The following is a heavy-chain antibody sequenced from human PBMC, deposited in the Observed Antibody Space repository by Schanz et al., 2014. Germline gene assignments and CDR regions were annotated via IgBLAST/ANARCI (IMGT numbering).Heavy chain of an antibody. D-gene: IGHD6-6*01. Sequence: QVQLLQSGAEVKKPGASVKVSCKASGYTFTGYYMHWVRQAPGQGLEWMGRINPNSGGTNYAQKFQGRVTMTRDTSISTAYMELSSLRSDDTAVYYCAREEEAAVRPFRFDYWGQGTLVTVSS. V-gene: IGHV1-2*02. J-gene: IGHJ4*02. CDR2: INPNSGGT. CDR1: GYTFTGYY. CDR3: AREEEAAVRPFRFDY.